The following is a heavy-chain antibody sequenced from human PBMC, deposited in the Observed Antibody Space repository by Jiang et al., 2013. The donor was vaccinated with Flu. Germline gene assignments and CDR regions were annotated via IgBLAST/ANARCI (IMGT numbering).Heavy chain of an antibody. J-gene: IGHJ2*01. CDR2: INPNSGGT. V-gene: IGHV1-2*04. CDR3: ARATSDIVVVPAVQDWYFDL. D-gene: IGHD2-2*01. Sequence: GLEWMGWINPNSGGTNYAQKFQGWVTMTRDTSISTAYMELSRLRSDDTAVYYCARATSDIVVVPAVQDWYFDLWGRGTLVTVSS.